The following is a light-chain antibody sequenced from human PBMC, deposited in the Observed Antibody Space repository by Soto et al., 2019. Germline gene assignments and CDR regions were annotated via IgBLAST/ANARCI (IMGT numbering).Light chain of an antibody. CDR3: QQYNNWPRT. V-gene: IGKV3-15*01. J-gene: IGKJ2*01. CDR1: QSVSIN. Sequence: ERALMHAAAALSVYPGERATLSCRASQSVSINLAWFQQKPGQAPRLLISGASTRATGIPARFSGSGSGTEFTLTISSLQSEDFAVYYCQQYNNWPRTFGQGTKVDI. CDR2: GAS.